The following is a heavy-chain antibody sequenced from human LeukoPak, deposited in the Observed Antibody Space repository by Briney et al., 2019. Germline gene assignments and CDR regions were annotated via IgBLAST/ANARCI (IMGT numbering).Heavy chain of an antibody. J-gene: IGHJ4*02. CDR1: GGSFSDYY. CDR3: ARGNSGYGFDY. V-gene: IGHV4-34*01. Sequence: SETLSLTCAVYGGSFSDYYWTWIRQPPGGGLEWMGEINESGSTNNNPSLESRVTISVDTSKNQFSLKLSSVTAADTAVYYCARGNSGYGFDYWGQGTLVTVSS. CDR2: INESGST. D-gene: IGHD5-12*01.